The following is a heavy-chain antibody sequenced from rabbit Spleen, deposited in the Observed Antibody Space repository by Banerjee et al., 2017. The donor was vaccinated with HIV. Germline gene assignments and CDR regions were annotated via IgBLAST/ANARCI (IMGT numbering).Heavy chain of an antibody. CDR2: INTVTGKT. V-gene: IGHV1S45*01. Sequence: EQLEESGGGLVKPEGSLTLTCKASGVSLNDKDVMCWVRQAPGKGLEWIACINTVTGKTVYASWAKGRFTMSRTSSTTVTLQMTSLTAADTATYFCARGYSSGYHNYVEAFNLWGPGTLVT. CDR1: GVSLNDKDV. CDR3: ARGYSSGYHNYVEAFNL. J-gene: IGHJ4*01. D-gene: IGHD1-1*01.